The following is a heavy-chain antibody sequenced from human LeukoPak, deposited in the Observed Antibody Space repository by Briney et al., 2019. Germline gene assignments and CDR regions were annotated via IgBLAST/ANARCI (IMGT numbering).Heavy chain of an antibody. J-gene: IGHJ3*02. CDR1: GYTFTGYY. CDR3: ARALVVTALPDAFDI. CDR2: INPNSGGT. D-gene: IGHD2-21*02. Sequence: ASVKVSCKASGYTFTGYYMHWVRQAPGQGLEWMGWINPNSGGTNYAQKFQGWVTMTRDTSISTAYMELSRLRSDDTAVYYCARALVVTALPDAFDIWGQGTMVTVSS. V-gene: IGHV1-2*04.